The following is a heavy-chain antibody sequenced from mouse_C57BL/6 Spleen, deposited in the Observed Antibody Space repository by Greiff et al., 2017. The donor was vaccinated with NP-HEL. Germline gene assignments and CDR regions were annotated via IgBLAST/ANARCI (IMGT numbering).Heavy chain of an antibody. Sequence: ESGPGLVKPSQSLSLTCSVTGYSITSGYYWNWIRQFPGNKLEWMGYISYDGSNNYNPSLKNRISITRDTSKNQFFLKLNSVTTEDTATYYCARGAIYDGYYDYAMDYWGQGTSVTVSS. V-gene: IGHV3-6*01. D-gene: IGHD2-3*01. CDR2: ISYDGSN. J-gene: IGHJ4*01. CDR1: GYSITSGYY. CDR3: ARGAIYDGYYDYAMDY.